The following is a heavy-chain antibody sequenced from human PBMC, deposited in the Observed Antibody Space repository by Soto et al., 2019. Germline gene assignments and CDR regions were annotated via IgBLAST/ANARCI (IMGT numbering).Heavy chain of an antibody. V-gene: IGHV3-23*01. J-gene: IGHJ4*02. CDR3: AKEFPGIAAAGTYFDY. D-gene: IGHD6-13*01. CDR1: GFTFSSYA. CDR2: ISGSGGST. Sequence: EEQLLESVGGLVQPGGSLRLFCAASGFTFSSYAMSWVRQAPGKGLEWVSAISGSGGSTYYADSVKGRFTISRDNSKNTLYLQMNSLRAEDTAVYYCAKEFPGIAAAGTYFDYWGQGTLVTVSS.